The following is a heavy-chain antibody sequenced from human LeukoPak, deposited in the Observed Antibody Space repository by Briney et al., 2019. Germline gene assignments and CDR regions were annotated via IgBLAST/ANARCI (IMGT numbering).Heavy chain of an antibody. V-gene: IGHV3-30*18. D-gene: IGHD3-22*01. Sequence: GGSLRLSCAASGFTFSSYGMHWVRQAPGKGLEWVAVISSDGTNKYYADSVKGRFTISRDNSKNTLYLQMNSLRAEDTAVYYCANENYYGSSGYLDYWGQGTLVTVSS. CDR2: ISSDGTNK. J-gene: IGHJ4*02. CDR1: GFTFSSYG. CDR3: ANENYYGSSGYLDY.